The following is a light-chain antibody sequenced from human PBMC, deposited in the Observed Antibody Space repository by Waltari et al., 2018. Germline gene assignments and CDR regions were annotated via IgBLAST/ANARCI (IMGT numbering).Light chain of an antibody. CDR3: QQSYNTPLG. J-gene: IGKJ3*01. Sequence: DIQMTQSPSSLSASVGDRVTITCRASQSINSYLNWYQQKPGKAPKLLIYSASSLQSGVPSRFSGGASVTDFTLTISSLQPEDFATYFCQQSYNTPLGFGPGTKVDIK. V-gene: IGKV1-39*01. CDR2: SAS. CDR1: QSINSY.